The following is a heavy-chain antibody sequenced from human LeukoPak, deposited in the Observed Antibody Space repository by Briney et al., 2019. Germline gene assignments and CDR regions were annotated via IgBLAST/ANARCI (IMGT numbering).Heavy chain of an antibody. Sequence: GGSLRLSCAASGFTFTSSAMTWVRQAPGRGLEWVSSITETGGHIYYADSVKGRFTISRDNSKNSLYLQMNSLRAEDTALYYCAREASSSWYYWFDPWGQGTLVTVSS. D-gene: IGHD6-13*01. CDR1: GFTFTSSA. CDR2: ITETGGHI. J-gene: IGHJ5*02. V-gene: IGHV3-23*01. CDR3: AREASSSWYYWFDP.